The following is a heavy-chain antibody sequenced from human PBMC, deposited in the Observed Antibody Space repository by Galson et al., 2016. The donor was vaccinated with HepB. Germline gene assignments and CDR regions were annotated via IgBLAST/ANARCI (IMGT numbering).Heavy chain of an antibody. CDR3: ARGSGDRRDLEY. CDR1: GYTFISYV. D-gene: IGHD3-10*01. CDR2: INAGIGNT. V-gene: IGHV1-3*01. J-gene: IGHJ4*02. Sequence: SVKVSCKASGYTFISYVLHWVRQAPGQRLEWMGWINAGIGNTKYSQNFQGRVTITRDTSASTAFMELSNLRPEDTAVYYCARGSGDRRDLEYWGQGTLVTVSS.